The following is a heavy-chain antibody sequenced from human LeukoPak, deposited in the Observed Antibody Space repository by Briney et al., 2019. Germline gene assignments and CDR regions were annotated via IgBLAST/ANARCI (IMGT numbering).Heavy chain of an antibody. CDR2: VYYSGST. Sequence: SGTLSLTCIVSGGSVSSGISYWSWIRQPPGKGLEWIGNVYYSGSTNYNPSLKSRVTMSVDTSKNQFSLKLRSVTAADTAVYYCAKESARTDSWYVFDSWGQGTLVTVSS. D-gene: IGHD6-13*01. J-gene: IGHJ4*02. V-gene: IGHV4-61*01. CDR3: AKESARTDSWYVFDS. CDR1: GGSVSSGISY.